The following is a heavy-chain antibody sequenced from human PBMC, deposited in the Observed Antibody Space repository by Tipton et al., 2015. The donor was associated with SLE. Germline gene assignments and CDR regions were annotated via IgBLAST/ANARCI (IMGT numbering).Heavy chain of an antibody. V-gene: IGHV1-46*03. D-gene: IGHD5-12*01. CDR1: GYTFTSYY. CDR2: INPSGGST. J-gene: IGHJ4*02. Sequence: QVQLVQSGAEVKKPGASVKVSCKASGYTFTSYYMHWVRQAPGQGLEWMGIINPSGGSTSYAQKFQGRVTMTRDTSTSTVYMELSSLRSEDTAVYYCAKEWGPGDGYSGLPGCFEYWGQGTLVTVSS. CDR3: AKEWGPGDGYSGLPGCFEY.